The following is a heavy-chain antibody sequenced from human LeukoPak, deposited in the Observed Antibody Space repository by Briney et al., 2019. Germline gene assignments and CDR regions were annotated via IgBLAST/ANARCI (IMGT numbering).Heavy chain of an antibody. CDR2: ISGSGGST. CDR3: AKQSEITIFGVVITYYFDY. CDR1: GFTFSSYA. V-gene: IGHV3-23*01. D-gene: IGHD3-3*01. J-gene: IGHJ4*02. Sequence: GGSLRLFCAASGFTFSSYAMSWVRQAPGKGLEWVSAISGSGGSTYYADSVKGRFTISRDNSKNTLYLQMNSLRAEDTAVYYCAKQSEITIFGVVITYYFDYWGQGTLVTVSS.